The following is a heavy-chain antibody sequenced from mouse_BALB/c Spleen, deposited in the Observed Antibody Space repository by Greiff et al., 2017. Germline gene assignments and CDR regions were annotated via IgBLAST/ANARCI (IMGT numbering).Heavy chain of an antibody. CDR2: ISYSGST. CDR1: GYSITSDYA. CDR3: ARGTTVVKRYYFDY. J-gene: IGHJ2*01. V-gene: IGHV3-2*02. D-gene: IGHD1-1*01. Sequence: EVQLQESGPGLVKPSQSLSLTCTVTGYSITSDYAWNWIRQFPGNKLEWMGYISYSGSTSYNPSLKSRISITRDTSKNQFFLQLNSVTTEDTATYYCARGTTVVKRYYFDYWGQGTTLTVSS.